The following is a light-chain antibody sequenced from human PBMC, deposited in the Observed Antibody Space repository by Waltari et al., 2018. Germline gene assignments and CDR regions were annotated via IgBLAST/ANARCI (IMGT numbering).Light chain of an antibody. J-gene: IGKJ2*01. V-gene: IGKV4-1*01. CDR2: WAS. CDR3: QQYYTTPRT. Sequence: DIVMTQSPDFLAVSLGERATINCRSSQSVFFTSIDKHYLAWFQQKPGQSPKLLIYWASTRQYGVPDRLSGSGSGTEFSLSIDNLQAEDVAVYYCQQYYTTPRTFGQGTKLEIK. CDR1: QSVFFTSIDKHY.